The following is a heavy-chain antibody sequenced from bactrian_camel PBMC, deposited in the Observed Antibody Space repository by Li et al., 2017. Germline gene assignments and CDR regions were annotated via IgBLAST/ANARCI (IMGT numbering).Heavy chain of an antibody. CDR1: GFTFTSYD. Sequence: HVQLVESGGGLVQPGGSLRLSCAASGFTFTSYDMLWVRQAPGKGPEWVSGINSGGGGSTYCADSVKGRGTISQDNAKNMVYLQVDSLKAEDTAMYCCAAGWSFGVGTLLRRHVNYWGQGTQVTVS. CDR3: AAGWSFGVGTLLRRHVNY. D-gene: IGHD3*01. J-gene: IGHJ4*01. V-gene: IGHV3S1*01. CDR2: INSGGGGST.